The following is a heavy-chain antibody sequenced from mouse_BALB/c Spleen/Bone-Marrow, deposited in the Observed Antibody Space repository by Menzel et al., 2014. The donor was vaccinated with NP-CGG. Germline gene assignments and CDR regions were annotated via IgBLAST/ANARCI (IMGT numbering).Heavy chain of an antibody. D-gene: IGHD1-1*01. Sequence: VQLQQSGPGLVAPSQSLSITCTVSGFSLTSYGVHWVRQPPGKVLEWLGVIWAGGSTNYNSALMSRLSISKDNSKSXVFLKMNSLQTDDTAMYYCARGSYSEGAMDYWGQGTSVTVSS. V-gene: IGHV2-9*02. CDR2: IWAGGST. CDR3: ARGSYSEGAMDY. CDR1: GFSLTSYG. J-gene: IGHJ4*01.